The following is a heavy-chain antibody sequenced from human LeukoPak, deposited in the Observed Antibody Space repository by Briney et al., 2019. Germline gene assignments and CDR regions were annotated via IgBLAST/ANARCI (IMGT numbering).Heavy chain of an antibody. V-gene: IGHV3-7*01. Sequence: GGSLRLSCAASGFTFNNYWMTWVRQAPGKGLEWVANIRQDGSEKYYVDSVKGRFTISRDNAKNSLYLQMNSLRAEDTAVYYCARDRAAAVDHWGQETLVTVSS. CDR3: ARDRAAAVDH. D-gene: IGHD6-13*01. CDR2: IRQDGSEK. CDR1: GFTFNNYW. J-gene: IGHJ4*02.